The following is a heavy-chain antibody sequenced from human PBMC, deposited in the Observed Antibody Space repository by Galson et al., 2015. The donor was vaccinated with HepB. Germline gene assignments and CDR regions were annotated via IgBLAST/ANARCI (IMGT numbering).Heavy chain of an antibody. CDR2: MYHSGST. V-gene: IGHV4-38-2*02. CDR1: GYSLRSGYY. J-gene: IGHJ4*02. CDR3: ARDYQRGAFDY. Sequence: TLSLTCTVSGYSLRSGYYWGWLRQPPGKGLAWIGNMYHSGSTYYNPSLRSRVTISVDTSKNQFSLKLSSVTAADTAVYYCARDYQRGAFDYWGQGTLVTVSS. D-gene: IGHD1-26*01.